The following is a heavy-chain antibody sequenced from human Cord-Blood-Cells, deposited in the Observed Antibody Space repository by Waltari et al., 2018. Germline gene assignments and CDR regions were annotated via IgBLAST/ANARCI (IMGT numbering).Heavy chain of an antibody. CDR1: GFTLSSYV. D-gene: IGHD3-3*01. CDR2: IRYDGSNK. Sequence: QVQLVESGGGVVQPGGSLRLSCAASGFTLSSYVSHWVRQAPGKGLEWVAFIRYDGSNKYYADSVKGRFTISRDNSKNTLYLQMNSLRAEDTAVYYCAKERGRFSYAFDIWGQGTMVTVSS. CDR3: AKERGRFSYAFDI. V-gene: IGHV3-30*02. J-gene: IGHJ3*02.